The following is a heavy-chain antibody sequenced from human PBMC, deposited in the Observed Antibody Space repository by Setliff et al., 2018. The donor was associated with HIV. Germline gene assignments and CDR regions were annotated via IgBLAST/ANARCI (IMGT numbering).Heavy chain of an antibody. CDR2: IYYSGST. Sequence: SETLSLTCTVSGGSISGSNYYWGWIRQPPGKGLEWVGSIYYSGSTYYSPSLKSRVTISLDTSKNQFSLKLSSMTAADTAMYYCASFFVTTVTNQDYWGQGTPVTVSS. CDR1: GGSISGSNYY. CDR3: ASFFVTTVTNQDY. D-gene: IGHD4-17*01. J-gene: IGHJ4*02. V-gene: IGHV4-39*07.